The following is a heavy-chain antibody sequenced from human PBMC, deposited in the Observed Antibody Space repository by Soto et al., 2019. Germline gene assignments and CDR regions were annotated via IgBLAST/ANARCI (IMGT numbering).Heavy chain of an antibody. Sequence: EVQLVESGGGLVQHGGSLRLSCAASGFSVSSKYVSWVRQAPGKGLEWVSVVYSVGSTYYADSAKGRFTSSRDSSKNTLYLQMSSLRAEDTAVYYCAGHSHKDYWGQGALVTVSS. V-gene: IGHV3-66*04. J-gene: IGHJ4*02. CDR3: AGHSHKDY. CDR1: GFSVSSKY. CDR2: VYSVGST.